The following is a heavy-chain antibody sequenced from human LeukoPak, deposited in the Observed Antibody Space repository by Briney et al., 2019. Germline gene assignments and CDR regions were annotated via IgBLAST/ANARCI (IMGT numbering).Heavy chain of an antibody. Sequence: SETLSLTCTVSGGSISSGDYYWSWIRQPPGKGLEWIGYIYYSGSTYYNPSLKSRVTIPVDTSKNQFSLKLSSVTAADTAVYYCASSRRYYYDSSGYYAFDIWGQGTMVTVSS. CDR3: ASSRRYYYDSSGYYAFDI. CDR1: GGSISSGDYY. D-gene: IGHD3-22*01. V-gene: IGHV4-30-4*08. CDR2: IYYSGST. J-gene: IGHJ3*02.